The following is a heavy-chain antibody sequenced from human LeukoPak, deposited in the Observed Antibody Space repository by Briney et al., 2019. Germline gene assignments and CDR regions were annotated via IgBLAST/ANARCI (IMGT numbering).Heavy chain of an antibody. CDR1: GFTFSSYA. V-gene: IGHV3-23*01. D-gene: IGHD4-17*01. CDR3: AKVGNDYGDRYWFDP. Sequence: GGSLRLSCAASGFTFSSYAMSWVRQAPGKGLEWVSAISGSGGSTYYADSVKGRFTISRDNSKNTLYLQMNSLRAEDTAVYYCAKVGNDYGDRYWFDPWGQGTLVTVSS. J-gene: IGHJ5*02. CDR2: ISGSGGST.